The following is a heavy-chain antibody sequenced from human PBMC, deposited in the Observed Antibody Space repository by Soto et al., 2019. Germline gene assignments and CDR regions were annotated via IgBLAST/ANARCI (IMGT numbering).Heavy chain of an antibody. V-gene: IGHV3-30-3*01. CDR2: ISYDGSNK. D-gene: IGHD1-26*01. J-gene: IGHJ6*02. CDR1: GFTFSSYA. CDR3: ARGRGSYYGYGMDV. Sequence: QVQLVESGGGVVQPGRSLRLSCAASGFTFSSYAMHWVRQAPGKGLEWVAVISYDGSNKYYADSVKGRFTISRDSSKNTLYLQMNSLRADDTAVYYCARGRGSYYGYGMDVWGQGTTVTVSS.